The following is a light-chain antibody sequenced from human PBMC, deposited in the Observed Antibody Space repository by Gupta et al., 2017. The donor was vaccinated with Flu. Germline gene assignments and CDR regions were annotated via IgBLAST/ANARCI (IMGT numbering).Light chain of an antibody. J-gene: IGLJ3*02. CDR1: SGSIASNY. Sequence: FMLTQPPTVSESTGKPVTIYCTRSSGSIASNYVQWYQQRPGSAPTTVIYEDNQRPSGVPDRFSGSIDSSSNSASLTISGLKTEDEADYYCQSYDSSNSWVFGGGTKLTVL. CDR2: EDN. CDR3: QSYDSSNSWV. V-gene: IGLV6-57*03.